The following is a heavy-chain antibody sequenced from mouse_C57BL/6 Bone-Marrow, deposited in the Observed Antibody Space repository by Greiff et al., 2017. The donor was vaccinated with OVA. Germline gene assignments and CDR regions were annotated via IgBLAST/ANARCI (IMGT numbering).Heavy chain of an antibody. CDR2: IYPRSGNT. J-gene: IGHJ2*01. Sequence: QVQLQQSGAELARPGASVKLSCKASGYTFTSYGISWVKQRTGQGLEWIGEIYPRSGNTYYNEKFKGKATLTADKSSSTAYMELRSLTSGDSAVYFCARKGNYYGSSYDYFDYWGQGTTLTVSS. V-gene: IGHV1-81*01. CDR3: ARKGNYYGSSYDYFDY. D-gene: IGHD1-1*01. CDR1: GYTFTSYG.